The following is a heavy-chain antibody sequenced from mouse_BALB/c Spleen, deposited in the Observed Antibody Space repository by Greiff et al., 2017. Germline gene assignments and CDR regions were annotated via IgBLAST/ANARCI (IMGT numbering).Heavy chain of an antibody. CDR3: ARDAKDFDY. D-gene: IGHD6-5*01. V-gene: IGHV1S81*02. CDR1: GYTFTSYW. Sequence: QVQLQQSGAELVKPGASVKLSCKASGYTFTSYWMHWVKQRPGQGLEWIGEINPSNGRTNYNEKFKSKATLTVDKSSSTAYMQLSSLTSEDSAVYYCARDAKDFDYWGQGTTLTVSS. CDR2: INPSNGRT. J-gene: IGHJ2*01.